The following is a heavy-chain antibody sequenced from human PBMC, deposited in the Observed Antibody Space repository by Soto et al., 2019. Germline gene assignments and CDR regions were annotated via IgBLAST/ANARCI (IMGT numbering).Heavy chain of an antibody. J-gene: IGHJ6*02. CDR1: GFTFSTYG. V-gene: IGHV3-30-3*01. CDR2: ISNDGSNK. D-gene: IGHD3-10*01. CDR3: GGGPLVRADYFPGLDV. Sequence: GGSLGLSCAASGFTFSTYGMHWVRQAPGKGLEWVAVISNDGSNKYQADSVKGRFTISRDNSKNTLYLQMNSLRAEDTAVYFWGGGPLVRADYFPGLDVGGQGTTVTVSS.